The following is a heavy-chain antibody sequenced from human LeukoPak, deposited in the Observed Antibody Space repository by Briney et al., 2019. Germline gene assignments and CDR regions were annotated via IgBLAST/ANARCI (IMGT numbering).Heavy chain of an antibody. CDR1: GFTFSSYS. V-gene: IGHV3-21*01. J-gene: IGHJ4*02. CDR3: AREEDSSSYFDY. D-gene: IGHD6-6*01. Sequence: GGSLRLSCAASGFTFSSYSMTWVRQAPGKGLEWVSSISSSSSYIYYADLVKGRFTISRDNAKNSLYLQMNSLRAEDTAVYYCAREEDSSSYFDYWGQGTLVTVSS. CDR2: ISSSSSYI.